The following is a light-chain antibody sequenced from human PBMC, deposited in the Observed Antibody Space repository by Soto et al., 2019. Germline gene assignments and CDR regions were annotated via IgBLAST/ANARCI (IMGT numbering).Light chain of an antibody. V-gene: IGLV2-11*01. Sequence: QSALAQPRSVSGSPGQSVTISCTGTSSDVGGYNYVSWYQQHPGKAPKLMIYDVNKRPSGVPDRFSGSKSGNTASLTISGLQAEDEADYYCCSYAGNSRYVFGTGTKVTVL. CDR3: CSYAGNSRYV. CDR1: SSDVGGYNY. CDR2: DVN. J-gene: IGLJ1*01.